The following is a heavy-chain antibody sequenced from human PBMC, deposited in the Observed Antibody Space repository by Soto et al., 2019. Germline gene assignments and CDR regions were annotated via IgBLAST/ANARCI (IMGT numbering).Heavy chain of an antibody. CDR1: GFSLSTSGVG. CDR3: AHSVRYSYGRYFDY. V-gene: IGHV2-5*02. D-gene: IGHD5-18*01. Sequence: QITLKESGPPLVKPTQTLTLTCTFSGFSLSTSGVGVGWIRQPPGKALEWLALIYWDDDKRYSPSLKSRLTITKAPSKTQVVLTMTNMDPVDTATYYCAHSVRYSYGRYFDYWGQGTLVTVSS. J-gene: IGHJ4*02. CDR2: IYWDDDK.